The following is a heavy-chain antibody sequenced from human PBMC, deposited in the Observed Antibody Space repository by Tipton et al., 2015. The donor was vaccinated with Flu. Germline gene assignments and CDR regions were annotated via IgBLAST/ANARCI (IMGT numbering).Heavy chain of an antibody. CDR1: GFTFSSYA. CDR2: ISGSGGST. Sequence: SLRLSCAASGFTFSSYAMSWVRQAPGKGLEWVSAISGSGGSTYYADSVKGRFTISRDNAKNSLYLQMNSLRAEDTAVYYCARDVVGVAATQPYYYYYYMDVWGKGTTVTVSS. V-gene: IGHV3-23*01. D-gene: IGHD2-15*01. J-gene: IGHJ6*03. CDR3: ARDVVGVAATQPYYYYYYMDV.